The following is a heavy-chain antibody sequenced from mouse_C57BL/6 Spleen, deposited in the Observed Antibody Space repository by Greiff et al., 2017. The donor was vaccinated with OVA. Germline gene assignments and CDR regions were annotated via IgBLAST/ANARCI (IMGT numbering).Heavy chain of an antibody. V-gene: IGHV5-9-1*02. CDR1: GFTFSSYA. CDR2: ISSGGDYI. J-gene: IGHJ3*01. D-gene: IGHD2-1*01. CDR3: TRAYGNPPWFAY. Sequence: DVMLVESGEGLVKPGGSLKLSCAASGFTFSSYAMSWVRQTPEKRLEWVAYISSGGDYIYYADTVKGRFTISRDNARNTLYLQMSSLKSEDTAMYYCTRAYGNPPWFAYWGKGTLVTVSA.